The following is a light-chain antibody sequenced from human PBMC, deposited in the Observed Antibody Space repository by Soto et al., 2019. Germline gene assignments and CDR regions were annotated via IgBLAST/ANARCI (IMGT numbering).Light chain of an antibody. Sequence: EIVMTQSPATLSVSPGERATLSSRASQSVSSNLAWYQQKPGQAPRLLIYGASIRATGIPARFSGSGSGTEFTLTISSLQSEDFAVYYCQQYNNWPRTFGQGTKVEIK. CDR1: QSVSSN. V-gene: IGKV3-15*01. CDR3: QQYNNWPRT. J-gene: IGKJ1*01. CDR2: GAS.